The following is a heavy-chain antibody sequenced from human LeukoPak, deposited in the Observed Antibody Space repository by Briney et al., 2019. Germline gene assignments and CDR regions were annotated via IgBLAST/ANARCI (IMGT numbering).Heavy chain of an antibody. Sequence: PSETLSLTCAVYGGSFSGYYWSWIRQPPGKGPEWIGEINHSGSTNYNPSLKSRVTISVDTSKNQFSLKLSSVTAADTAAYYCARGRGSNTQLMYGSAYGMDVWGQGTTVTVSS. CDR1: GGSFSGYY. V-gene: IGHV4-34*01. D-gene: IGHD3-10*01. CDR3: ARGRGSNTQLMYGSAYGMDV. J-gene: IGHJ6*02. CDR2: INHSGST.